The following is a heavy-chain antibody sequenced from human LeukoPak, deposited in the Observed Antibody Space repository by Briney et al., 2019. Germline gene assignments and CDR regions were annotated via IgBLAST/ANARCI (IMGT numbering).Heavy chain of an antibody. J-gene: IGHJ4*02. CDR1: GFTFSSYS. D-gene: IGHD3-10*01. CDR2: ISSSSSYI. V-gene: IGHV3-21*01. CDR3: AKVAYYYGPFDY. Sequence: GGSLRLSCAASGFTFSSYSMNWVRQAPGKGLEWVSSISSSSSYIYYADSVKGRFTISRDNAKNSLYLQMNSLRAEDTAVYYCAKVAYYYGPFDYWGQGTLVTVSS.